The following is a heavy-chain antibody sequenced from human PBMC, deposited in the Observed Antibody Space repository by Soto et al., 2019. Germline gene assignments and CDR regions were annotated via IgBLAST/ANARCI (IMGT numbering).Heavy chain of an antibody. CDR1: GGSISSGGYY. J-gene: IGHJ3*02. CDR3: ARALGYYYENLRAFDI. Sequence: LSLTCTVSGGSISSGGYYCSWIRQHPGKGLEWIGYIYYRGSTYYNPSLRSRVTISVDTSKNQFSLKLSSVTAADTAVYCCARALGYYYENLRAFDIWGQGTMVTVSS. V-gene: IGHV4-31*03. CDR2: IYYRGST. D-gene: IGHD3-22*01.